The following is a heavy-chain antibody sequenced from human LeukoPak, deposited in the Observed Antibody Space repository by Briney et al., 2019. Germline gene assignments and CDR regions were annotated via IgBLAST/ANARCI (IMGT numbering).Heavy chain of an antibody. J-gene: IGHJ4*02. CDR2: ISYDGSNK. V-gene: IGHV3-30-3*01. CDR3: ARPAADY. CDR1: GFTFNSYA. D-gene: IGHD2-2*01. Sequence: GGSLRLSCEASGFTFNSYAMSWVRQAPGKGLEWVAVISYDGSNKYYADSVKGRFTISRDNSKNTLYLQMNSLRAEDTAVYYCARPAADYWGQGTLVTVSS.